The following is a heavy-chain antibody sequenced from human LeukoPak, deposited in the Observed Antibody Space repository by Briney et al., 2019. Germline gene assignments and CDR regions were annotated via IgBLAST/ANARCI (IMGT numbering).Heavy chain of an antibody. V-gene: IGHV1-2*02. CDR3: ARDSRRIVVVPAAIPY. J-gene: IGHJ4*02. CDR1: GYTFTGYY. D-gene: IGHD2-2*02. CDR2: INPNSGDT. Sequence: ASVKVSCKASGYTFTGYYMHWVRQAPGQGLEWMGWINPNSGDTNYAQKFQGRVTMTRDTSISTAYMELSRLRSDDTAVYYCARDSRRIVVVPAAIPYWGQGTLVTVSS.